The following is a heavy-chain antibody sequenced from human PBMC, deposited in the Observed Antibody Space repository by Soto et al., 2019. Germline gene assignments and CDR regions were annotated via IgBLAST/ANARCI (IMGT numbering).Heavy chain of an antibody. CDR3: ASTEDFFDY. CDR1: GVSLTSGTDY. J-gene: IGHJ4*02. CDR2: IFYSGST. V-gene: IGHV4-31*03. Sequence: PXESLSLTCSVSGVSLTSGTDYWSWIRQHPGKGLEWIGYIFYSGSTDYNPSLKSRVNISVDTSKNQFSLKLSSVTAADTAAYYCASTEDFFDYWGQGTLVTVSS.